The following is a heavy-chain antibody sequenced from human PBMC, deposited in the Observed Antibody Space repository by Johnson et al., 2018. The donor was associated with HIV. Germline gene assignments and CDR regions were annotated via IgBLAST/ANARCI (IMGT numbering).Heavy chain of an antibody. CDR2: IYSGGST. CDR3: ARGYILTGYSGAFDI. V-gene: IGHV3-66*01. J-gene: IGHJ3*02. D-gene: IGHD3-9*01. Sequence: EVQLVESGGGLVQPGGSLRLSCAASGFTVSRNYMSWVRQAPGKGLEWVSVIYSGGSTHFADSVKGRFTISRDNSKNTVYLQRNSLRAEDTAVYYCARGYILTGYSGAFDIWGQGTMVTVSS. CDR1: GFTVSRNY.